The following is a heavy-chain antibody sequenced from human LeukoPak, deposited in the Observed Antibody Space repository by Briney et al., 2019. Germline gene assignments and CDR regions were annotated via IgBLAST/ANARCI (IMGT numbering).Heavy chain of an antibody. D-gene: IGHD3-9*01. CDR1: GYTFTSYG. Sequence: ASVKVSCKASGYTFTSYGISWVRQAPGQGLEWMGWISAYNGNTNYAQKLQGRVTMTTDTSTSTAYMELRSLRSEDTAVYYCATKHQSGNYDILTGELDHWGQGTLVTVSS. J-gene: IGHJ4*02. CDR3: ATKHQSGNYDILTGELDH. V-gene: IGHV1-18*01. CDR2: ISAYNGNT.